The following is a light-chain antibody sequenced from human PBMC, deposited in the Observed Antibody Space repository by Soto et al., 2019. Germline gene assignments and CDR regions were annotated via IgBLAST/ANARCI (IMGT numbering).Light chain of an antibody. CDR3: QQYNNWS. J-gene: IGKJ5*01. CDR1: QSVGSN. CDR2: AAS. V-gene: IGKV3-15*01. Sequence: EMVMAQSPAPLSVSPVETATPSCRASQSVGSNLAWYQQKPGQAPRLLIYAASTRATGIPARFSGSGSGTEFTLTISSLQSEDFAVYYCQQYNNWSFGQGTRLENK.